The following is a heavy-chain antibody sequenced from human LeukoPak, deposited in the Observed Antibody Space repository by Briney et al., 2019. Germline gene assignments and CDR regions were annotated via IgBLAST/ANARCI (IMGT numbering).Heavy chain of an antibody. D-gene: IGHD2-2*01. CDR3: AHGSMYQLDY. V-gene: IGHV3-23*01. CDR1: GFTFSSYW. Sequence: PGGSLRLSCAASGFTFSSYWMHWVRQAPGKGLVWVSGILGGAGSTYYADSVKGRFTISRDNSKNTLYLQMNSLRAEDTAVYYCAHGSMYQLDYWGQGTLVTVSS. CDR2: ILGGAGST. J-gene: IGHJ4*02.